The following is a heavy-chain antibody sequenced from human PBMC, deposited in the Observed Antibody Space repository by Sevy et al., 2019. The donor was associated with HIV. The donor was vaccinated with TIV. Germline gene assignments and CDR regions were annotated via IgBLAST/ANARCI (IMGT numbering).Heavy chain of an antibody. CDR1: GFTFSAYA. Sequence: GGSLRLSCAASGFTFSAYAMSWVRRAPGKGLEWVSYTSSSGGSTDYADSVKGRFSISRDTSKNTLYLQMNSLRAEDTAVYYCATLRGGLYGSGYFQNWGQGTQVTVSS. J-gene: IGHJ1*01. D-gene: IGHD3-10*01. CDR2: TSSSGGST. V-gene: IGHV3-23*01. CDR3: ATLRGGLYGSGYFQN.